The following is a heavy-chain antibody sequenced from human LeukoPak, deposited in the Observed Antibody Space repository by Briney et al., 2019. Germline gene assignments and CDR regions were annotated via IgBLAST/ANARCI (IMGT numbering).Heavy chain of an antibody. V-gene: IGHV4-39*01. Sequence: PSETLSLTCTVSGGSISSSSYYWGWIRQPPGKGLEWIGSIYYSGSTYYNPSLKSRVTISVDTSKNQFSLKLSSVTVADTAVYYCARHEVTMIVVVRTRKYNWFDPWGQGTLVTVSS. J-gene: IGHJ5*02. CDR1: GGSISSSSYY. CDR3: ARHEVTMIVVVRTRKYNWFDP. CDR2: IYYSGST. D-gene: IGHD3-22*01.